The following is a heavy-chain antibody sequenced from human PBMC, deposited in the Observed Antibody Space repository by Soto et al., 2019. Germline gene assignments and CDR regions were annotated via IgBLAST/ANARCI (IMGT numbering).Heavy chain of an antibody. CDR1: GFTFSSYA. CDR3: ARGIEGDSSWFDY. CDR2: ISYDGSNK. J-gene: IGHJ4*02. V-gene: IGHV3-30-3*01. D-gene: IGHD6-13*01. Sequence: GGSLRLSCAASGFTFSSYAMHWVRQAPGKGLEWVAVISYDGSNKYYADSVKGRFTISRDNSKNTLYLQMNSLRAEDTAVYYCARGIEGDSSWFDYWGQGTLVTVSS.